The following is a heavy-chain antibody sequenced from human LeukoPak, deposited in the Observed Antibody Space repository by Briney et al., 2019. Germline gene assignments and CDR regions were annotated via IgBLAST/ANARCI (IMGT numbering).Heavy chain of an antibody. Sequence: SGTLSLTCTVSGYSISSGYYWSWVRQPAGKGLEWIGRIYSSGSTNYNPSLKSRVALSVDTSKNQFSLKLSSVTAADTAVYYCARGPTRAIGFDIWGQGTTVTVS. V-gene: IGHV4-61*02. J-gene: IGHJ3*02. CDR3: ARGPTRAIGFDI. CDR2: IYSSGST. CDR1: GYSISSGYY.